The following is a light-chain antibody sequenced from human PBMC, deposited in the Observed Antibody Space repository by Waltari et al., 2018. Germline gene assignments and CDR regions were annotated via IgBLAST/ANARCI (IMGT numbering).Light chain of an antibody. V-gene: IGKV3-15*01. CDR1: QSVGRN. Sequence: EIVMTQSPGTLSVSPGERATLSCRASQSVGRNLARYQQRPGQAPRPLIYGASTRATGIPARFSGGGSGTEFTLTISSLQSEDFAVYYCQQYETSPPGLTFGGGTKVEI. CDR2: GAS. J-gene: IGKJ4*01. CDR3: QQYETSPPGLT.